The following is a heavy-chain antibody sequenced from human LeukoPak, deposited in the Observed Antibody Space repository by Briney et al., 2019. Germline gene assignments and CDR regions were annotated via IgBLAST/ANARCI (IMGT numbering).Heavy chain of an antibody. V-gene: IGHV3-74*01. CDR2: INSDGSST. J-gene: IGHJ4*02. CDR3: ARWSPQSYGKYYLDS. CDR1: GFTFSVYW. D-gene: IGHD1-26*01. Sequence: GGSLRLSCAASGFTFSVYWMHWVRQAPGKGLVWVSRINSDGSSTSYADSVKGRFTISRDNAKNTLYLQMSSLSAEDTAVYYCARWSPQSYGKYYLDSWGQGTLVTVSS.